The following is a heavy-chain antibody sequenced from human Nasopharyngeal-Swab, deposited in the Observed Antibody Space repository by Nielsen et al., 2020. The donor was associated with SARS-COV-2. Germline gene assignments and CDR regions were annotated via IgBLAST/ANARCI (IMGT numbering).Heavy chain of an antibody. J-gene: IGHJ6*02. CDR2: ISSSSSYT. Sequence: GGSLRLSCAASGFTFSDYYMSWTRQAPGKGLEWVSYISSSSSYTNYADSVKGRFTISRDNAKNSLYLQMNSLRAEDTAVYYCARGVMVQGVNGYYYGMDVWGQGTTVTVSS. CDR3: ARGVMVQGVNGYYYGMDV. V-gene: IGHV3-11*06. CDR1: GFTFSDYY. D-gene: IGHD3-10*01.